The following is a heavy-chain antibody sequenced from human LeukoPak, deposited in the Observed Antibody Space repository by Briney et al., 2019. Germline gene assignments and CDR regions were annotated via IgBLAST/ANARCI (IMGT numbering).Heavy chain of an antibody. CDR2: INHSGST. D-gene: IGHD3-10*01. J-gene: IGHJ4*02. Sequence: PSETLSLTCAVCGGSFSGYYWSWSRQPPGKGLEWIGEINHSGSTNYNPSLKSRVTISVDTSKNQFSPKLSSVTAADTAVYYCARNQRAMVRGALDYWGQGTLVTVSS. V-gene: IGHV4-34*01. CDR3: ARNQRAMVRGALDY. CDR1: GGSFSGYY.